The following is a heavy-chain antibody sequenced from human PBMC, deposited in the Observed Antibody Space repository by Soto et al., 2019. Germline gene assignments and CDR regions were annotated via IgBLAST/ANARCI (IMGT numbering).Heavy chain of an antibody. J-gene: IGHJ5*01. CDR1: GYTFTSYA. D-gene: IGHD2-15*01. CDR2: INAGNGNT. V-gene: IGHV1-3*01. Sequence: RASVKVSCKASGYTFTSYAMHWVRQAPGQRLEWMGWINAGNGNTKYSQKFQGRVTITRDTSASTAYMELSSLRSEDTAVYYCARELTSATSWFASWGQGTLVTVSS. CDR3: ARELTSATSWFAS.